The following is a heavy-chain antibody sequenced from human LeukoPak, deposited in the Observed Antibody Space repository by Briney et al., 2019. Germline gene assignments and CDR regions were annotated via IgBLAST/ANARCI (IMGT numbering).Heavy chain of an antibody. CDR1: GYTFTDYW. V-gene: IGHV5-51*01. CDR3: ARHHWYSSGGHYFDY. CDR2: IYPGDSAT. Sequence: GESLKISCQGSGYTFTDYWIGWVRQMPGKGLEWMGIIYPGDSATRKSPSLQGQVTISADKSIGTAYLQWSSLKASDTAIYYCARHHWYSSGGHYFDYWGQGTLVTVSS. J-gene: IGHJ4*02. D-gene: IGHD6-19*01.